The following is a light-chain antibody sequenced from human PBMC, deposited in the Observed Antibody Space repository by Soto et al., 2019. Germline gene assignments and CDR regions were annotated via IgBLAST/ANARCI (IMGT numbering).Light chain of an antibody. V-gene: IGKV3-20*01. CDR3: QQCSRPPLT. J-gene: IGKJ5*01. Sequence: EIVMTPSPATLPVSPWAIATLSCRASHSVSSNLAWYQQTPGQAPRFLIYGASSRATGIPDRFSGSGSGTDITLTISRLEPEDCAVYYCQQCSRPPLTFGQGTRLEIK. CDR1: HSVSSN. CDR2: GAS.